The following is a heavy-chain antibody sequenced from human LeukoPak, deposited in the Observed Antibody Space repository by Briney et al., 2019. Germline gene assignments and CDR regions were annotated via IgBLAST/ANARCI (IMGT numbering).Heavy chain of an antibody. CDR2: ISAYNGNT. CDR1: GHTFTSYG. D-gene: IGHD1-20*01. V-gene: IGHV1-18*01. CDR3: ARDTSITGTTGDY. Sequence: ASVKVSFTASGHTFTSYGISWVRQAPGQGLEWMGWISAYNGNTNYAQKLQGRVTMTTDTSTSTAYMELRSLRSDDTAVYYCARDTSITGTTGDYWGQGTLVTVSS. J-gene: IGHJ4*02.